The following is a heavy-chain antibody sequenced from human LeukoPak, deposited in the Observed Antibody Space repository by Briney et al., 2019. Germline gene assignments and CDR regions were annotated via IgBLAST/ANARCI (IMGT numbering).Heavy chain of an antibody. CDR2: IYTSGST. J-gene: IGHJ3*02. D-gene: IGHD1-26*01. CDR3: ARHSGAVPI. Sequence: PSETLSLTCTVSGFSISSYYWSWLRQPPGKGLEWIGYIYTSGSTNYNPSLKSRVTISVDTSKNQFSLKLSSVTAADTAVYYCARHSGAVPIWGQGTMVTVSS. V-gene: IGHV4-4*09. CDR1: GFSISSYY.